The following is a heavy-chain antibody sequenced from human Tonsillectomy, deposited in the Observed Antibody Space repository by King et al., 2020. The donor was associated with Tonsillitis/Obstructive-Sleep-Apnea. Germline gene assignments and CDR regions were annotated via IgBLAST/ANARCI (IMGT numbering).Heavy chain of an antibody. CDR3: AELDWLLGFDY. Sequence: VQLVESGGGLVQPGGSLRLSCAASGFIFSSFWMSWVRQAPGKGLEWVANIKEDGSGKYYVDTVKGRFTISRDNAKNSLYLQMNYLRAEDTAVYYCAELDWLLGFDYWGQGTLVTVSS. D-gene: IGHD3-9*01. J-gene: IGHJ4*02. CDR2: IKEDGSGK. CDR1: GFIFSSFW. V-gene: IGHV3-7*03.